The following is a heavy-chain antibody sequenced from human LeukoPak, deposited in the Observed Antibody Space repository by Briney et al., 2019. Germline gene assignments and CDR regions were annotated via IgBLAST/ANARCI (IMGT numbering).Heavy chain of an antibody. D-gene: IGHD5-24*01. J-gene: IGHJ4*02. CDR2: TGLNSVNT. Sequence: TGGSLRLSCAASGFTFSRHAMRWVRQAPGKGLEWVSTTGLNSVNTLCAESVQGRFSSSRDNSKNTLDLQMDNLRVDDTAVYYCAKGDDIGKHPTRAYYFDTWGQGTLVTVSS. CDR1: GFTFSRHA. CDR3: AKGDDIGKHPTRAYYFDT. V-gene: IGHV3-23*01.